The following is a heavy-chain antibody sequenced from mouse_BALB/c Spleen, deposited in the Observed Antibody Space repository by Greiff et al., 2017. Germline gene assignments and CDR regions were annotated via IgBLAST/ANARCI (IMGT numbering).Heavy chain of an antibody. Sequence: VKLVESGPGLVAPSQSLSITCTVSGFSLTSYGVHWVRQPPGKGLEWLGVIWAGGSTNYNSALMSRLSISKDNSKSQVFLKMNSLQTDDTAMYYCARDDDYDLAWFAYWGQGTLVTVSA. CDR3: ARDDDYDLAWFAY. D-gene: IGHD2-4*01. CDR1: GFSLTSYG. V-gene: IGHV2-9*02. CDR2: IWAGGST. J-gene: IGHJ3*01.